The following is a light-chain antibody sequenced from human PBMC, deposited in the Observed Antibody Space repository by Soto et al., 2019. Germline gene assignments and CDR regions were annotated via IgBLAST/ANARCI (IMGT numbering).Light chain of an antibody. CDR2: DAS. J-gene: IGKJ4*01. CDR1: QSLSRS. V-gene: IGKV3-11*01. CDR3: QHRANWPLT. Sequence: EIVLTQSPATLSLSPGERATLSCRASQSLSRSLAWYQQKPGQAPRLLIYDASNRVTGIPARFSGSGSGTDFTLTISSLEPEDFALYYCQHRANWPLTFGGGTKVEIK.